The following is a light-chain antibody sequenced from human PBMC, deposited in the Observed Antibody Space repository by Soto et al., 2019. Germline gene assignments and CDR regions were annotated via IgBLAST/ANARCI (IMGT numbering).Light chain of an antibody. V-gene: IGKV3-20*01. Sequence: EIVLTQSPGTLSLSPGERATLSCRASQSVSSSYFAWYQQKPGQAPRLLIYGASSWATGIPDRFSGSGSRTDFTLTISRLEPEDFAVYYCQLYGSSPPLTFGGGTKVEIK. CDR1: QSVSSSY. CDR2: GAS. J-gene: IGKJ4*01. CDR3: QLYGSSPPLT.